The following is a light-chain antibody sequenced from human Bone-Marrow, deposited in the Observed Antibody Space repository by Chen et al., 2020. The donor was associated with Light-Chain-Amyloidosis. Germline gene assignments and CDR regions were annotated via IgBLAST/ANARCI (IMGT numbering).Light chain of an antibody. CDR3: SSYTSTNTLV. V-gene: IGLV2-14*01. J-gene: IGLJ1*01. Sequence: QSALTQPASVSGSPGQSITISCTGTSSDVGGDNHVSWYQQHPDKAPKLMIYEVTNRPSWVPDRFSGSKSDNTASLTSSVLQTEDEADYCCSSYTSTNTLVFGSGTSVTVL. CDR1: SSDVGGDNH. CDR2: EVT.